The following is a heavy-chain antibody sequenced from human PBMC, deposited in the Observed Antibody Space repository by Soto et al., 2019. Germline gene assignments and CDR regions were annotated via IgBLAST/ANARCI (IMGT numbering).Heavy chain of an antibody. CDR3: ARGSIYCGGDCYYFQH. V-gene: IGHV1-69*01. D-gene: IGHD2-21*02. CDR2: IIPIFGTA. Sequence: QVQLVQSGAEVKKPGSSVKVSCKASGGTFSSYAISWVRQAPGQGLEWMGGIIPIFGTANYAQKFQGRVTITADESTSTAHMELSSLRSEDTAVYYCARGSIYCGGDCYYFQHWGQGTLVTVSS. CDR1: GGTFSSYA. J-gene: IGHJ1*01.